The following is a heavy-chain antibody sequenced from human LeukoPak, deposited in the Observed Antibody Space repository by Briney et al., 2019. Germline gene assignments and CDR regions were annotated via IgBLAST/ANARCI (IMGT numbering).Heavy chain of an antibody. Sequence: GGSLRLSRAASRFTLSTYSMNWVRQAPGKGLEWGSSITSSRTYIYYADSVKGRFTISRDNAKNALYLQMNSLRVEDTAVYYCARDESRGNLVTAPDYWGQGTLVTVSS. V-gene: IGHV3-21*01. CDR2: ITSSRTYI. J-gene: IGHJ4*02. CDR1: RFTLSTYS. CDR3: ARDESRGNLVTAPDY. D-gene: IGHD2-21*02.